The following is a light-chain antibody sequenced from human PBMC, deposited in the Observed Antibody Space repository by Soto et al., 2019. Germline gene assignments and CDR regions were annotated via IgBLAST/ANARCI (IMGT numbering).Light chain of an antibody. CDR3: QAWDSSNAV. CDR1: KLGDKY. V-gene: IGLV3-1*01. CDR2: QDS. J-gene: IGLJ2*01. Sequence: SYELTQPPSVSVSPGQTASITCSGDKLGDKYACWYQQKPGQSPVLVIYQDSKRPSGIPERFSGSNSGNTATLTISGTQAMDEADYYCQAWDSSNAVFGGGTNLTVL.